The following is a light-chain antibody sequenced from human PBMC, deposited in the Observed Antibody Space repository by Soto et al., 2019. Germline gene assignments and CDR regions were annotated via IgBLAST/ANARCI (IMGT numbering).Light chain of an antibody. Sequence: QSVLTQPPSVSGAPGQRVTISCSGNSSNIGAGFDVHWYQQLPGAAPKLLTYASTNRPSGVPDRFSGSKSDTSASLAITGLQAEDEADYYCQSHDSSLSTYVFGTGTKVTVL. V-gene: IGLV1-40*01. CDR3: QSHDSSLSTYV. J-gene: IGLJ1*01. CDR1: SSNIGAGFD. CDR2: AST.